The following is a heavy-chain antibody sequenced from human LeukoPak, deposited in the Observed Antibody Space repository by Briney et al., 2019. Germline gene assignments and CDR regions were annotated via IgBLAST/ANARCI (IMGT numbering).Heavy chain of an antibody. CDR3: AKPKRSSGYAFDY. CDR2: ISYDGSNK. Sequence: GGSLRLSRAASGFTFSSYGMHWVRQAPGKGLEWGAVISYDGSNKYYADSVKGRFTISRDNSKNTLYLQMNSLRAEDTAVYYCAKPKRSSGYAFDYWGQGTLVTVSS. D-gene: IGHD5-12*01. J-gene: IGHJ4*02. CDR1: GFTFSSYG. V-gene: IGHV3-30*18.